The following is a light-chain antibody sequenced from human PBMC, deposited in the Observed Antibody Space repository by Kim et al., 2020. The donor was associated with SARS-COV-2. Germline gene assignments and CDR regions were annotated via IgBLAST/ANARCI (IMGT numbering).Light chain of an antibody. CDR3: CSYAGSSTFYV. CDR1: SSDVGSYNL. Sequence: QSITISCAGPSSDVGSYNLVSWYQQHPGKAPKLMIYEVSKRPSGVSNRFSGSKSGNTASLTISGLQAEDEADYYCCSYAGSSTFYVFGTGTKVTVL. V-gene: IGLV2-23*02. CDR2: EVS. J-gene: IGLJ1*01.